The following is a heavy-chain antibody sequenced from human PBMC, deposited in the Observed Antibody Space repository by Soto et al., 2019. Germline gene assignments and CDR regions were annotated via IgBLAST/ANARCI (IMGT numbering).Heavy chain of an antibody. CDR2: IYYSGST. D-gene: IGHD2-15*01. V-gene: IGHV4-59*08. CDR3: ARPLSYCSGGRCDAFDI. J-gene: IGHJ3*02. Sequence: SETLSLTCTVSGGSISSYYWSWIRQPPGKGLEWIGYIYYSGSTNYNPSLKSRVTISVDTSKNQFSLKLSSVTAADTAVYYCARPLSYCSGGRCDAFDIWGQGTMVTVSS. CDR1: GGSISSYY.